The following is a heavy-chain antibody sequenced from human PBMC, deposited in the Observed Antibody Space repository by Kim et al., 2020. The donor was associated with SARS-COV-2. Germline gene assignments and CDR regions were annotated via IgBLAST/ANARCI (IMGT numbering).Heavy chain of an antibody. CDR3: VKGGHFDF. V-gene: IGHV3-7*03. J-gene: IGHJ4*02. CDR1: GFSFSTFW. CDR2: INEDGSEK. Sequence: GGSLRLSCDASGFSFSTFWMTWGRQAPGKGLEWVANINEDGSEKYYVDSVKGRFTISRDNAKNSLYLQMNSLRVEDTAVYYCVKGGHFDFWGQGTLVTVSS.